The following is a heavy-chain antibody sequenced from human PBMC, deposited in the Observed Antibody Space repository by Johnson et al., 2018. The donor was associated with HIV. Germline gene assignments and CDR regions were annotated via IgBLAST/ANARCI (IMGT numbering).Heavy chain of an antibody. CDR1: GFTLSHYG. CDR3: AKDREAWYISRWSPTDAVDI. CDR2: ISYDGSNA. V-gene: IGHV3-30*18. J-gene: IGHJ3*02. D-gene: IGHD6-13*01. Sequence: QVQLVESGGGVVQPGRSLRLSCAASGFTLSHYGMHWVRQAPGKGPEWVALISYDGSNAYSADSVNGRFPVSRANSKNTLYLQMISLRAEDTAVYYCAKDREAWYISRWSPTDAVDIWGQGTMVTVSS.